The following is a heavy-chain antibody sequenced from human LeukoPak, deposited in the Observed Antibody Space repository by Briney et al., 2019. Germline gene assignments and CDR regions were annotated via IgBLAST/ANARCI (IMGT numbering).Heavy chain of an antibody. CDR2: IWYDGSNK. CDR1: GFTFSSYG. J-gene: IGHJ4*02. D-gene: IGHD3-16*02. CDR3: ARTPNLEVWGSYRSYYFDY. V-gene: IGHV3-33*01. Sequence: GGSLRLSCAASGFTFSSYGMHWVRQAPGKGLEWVAVIWYDGSNKYYADSVKGRFTISRDNSKNTLYLQMNSLRAEDTAVYYCARTPNLEVWGSYRSYYFDYWGQGTLVTVSS.